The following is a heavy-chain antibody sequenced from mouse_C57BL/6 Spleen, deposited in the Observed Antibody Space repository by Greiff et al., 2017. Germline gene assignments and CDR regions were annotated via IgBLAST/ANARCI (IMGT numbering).Heavy chain of an antibody. V-gene: IGHV1-15*01. CDR3: TRSGYYGSSTFDY. CDR1: GYTFTAYE. D-gene: IGHD1-1*01. CDR2: IDPATGGT. Sequence: VQLVESGAELVRPGASVTLSCKASGYTFTAYEMHWVKQTPVHGLEWIGAIDPATGGTAYNQKFKGKAILTADKSSSTAYMELRSLTSEDSAVYYCTRSGYYGSSTFDYWGQGTTLTVSS. J-gene: IGHJ2*01.